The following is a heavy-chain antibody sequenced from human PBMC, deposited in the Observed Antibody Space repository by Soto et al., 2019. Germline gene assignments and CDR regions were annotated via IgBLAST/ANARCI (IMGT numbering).Heavy chain of an antibody. D-gene: IGHD3-10*01. CDR3: ARGGAGSGSYYKVGYYYYYGMDV. CDR2: IYYSGST. V-gene: IGHV4-59*01. Sequence: PSETLSLTCTVSGGSISSYYWSWIRQPPGKGLEWIGYIYYSGSTNYNPSLKSRVTISVDTSKNQFSLKLSSVTAADTAVYYCARGGAGSGSYYKVGYYYYYGMDVWGQGTTVTDSS. J-gene: IGHJ6*02. CDR1: GGSISSYY.